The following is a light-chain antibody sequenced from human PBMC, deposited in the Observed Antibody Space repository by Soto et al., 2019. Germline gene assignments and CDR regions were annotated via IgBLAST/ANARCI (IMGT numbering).Light chain of an antibody. Sequence: TQSPSTLSGSVGDRVTLSCRASQSVSSSYLAWYQQKPGQAPRLLIYGASSRATGIPDRFSGSGSGTDFTLTISSLQPEDFATYYCQQSYSSPPTFGQGTKVDI. CDR2: GAS. J-gene: IGKJ1*01. V-gene: IGKV3D-20*02. CDR3: QQSYSSPPT. CDR1: QSVSSSY.